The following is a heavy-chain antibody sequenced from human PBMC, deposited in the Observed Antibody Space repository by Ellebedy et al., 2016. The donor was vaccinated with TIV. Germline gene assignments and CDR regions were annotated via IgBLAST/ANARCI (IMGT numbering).Heavy chain of an antibody. CDR2: IIPMINLP. J-gene: IGHJ5*01. D-gene: IGHD6-19*01. Sequence: SVKVSCXASGGTFSTYAITWVRQAPGQGLEWMGRIIPMINLPKSAQKFQGRVTITADKSTSTAYLELSSLRSEDTAVYYCARHLYSSSWYDDSWGQGTLVTVSS. CDR1: GGTFSTYA. V-gene: IGHV1-69*10. CDR3: ARHLYSSSWYDDS.